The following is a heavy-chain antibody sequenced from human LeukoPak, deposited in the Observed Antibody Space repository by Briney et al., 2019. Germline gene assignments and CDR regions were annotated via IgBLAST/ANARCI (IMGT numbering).Heavy chain of an antibody. D-gene: IGHD3-3*01. Sequence: SETLSLTCTVSGGSISSYYWSWIRQPAGKGLEWIGRIYTSGSTNYNPSLKSRVTMSVDTSKNQFSLKLSSVTAADTAVYYCARDYDFWGGYYRYWYFDLWGRGTLVTVSS. J-gene: IGHJ2*01. CDR1: GGSISSYY. V-gene: IGHV4-4*07. CDR3: ARDYDFWGGYYRYWYFDL. CDR2: IYTSGST.